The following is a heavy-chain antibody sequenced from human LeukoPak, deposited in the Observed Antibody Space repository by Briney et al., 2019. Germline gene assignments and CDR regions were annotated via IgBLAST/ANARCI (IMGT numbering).Heavy chain of an antibody. D-gene: IGHD6-13*01. CDR2: IRSSNGRT. CDR1: GFTFSSHS. V-gene: IGHV3-48*01. J-gene: IGHJ6*03. Sequence: GGSLRLSCVASGFTFSSHSLNWVRQAPGRGLEWVSHIRSSNGRTYYADSVKGRFTISRDNSKNTLYLQMNSLRAEDTAVYYCARHPRAAAGPYYYYYYMDVWGKGTTVTISS. CDR3: ARHPRAAAGPYYYYYYMDV.